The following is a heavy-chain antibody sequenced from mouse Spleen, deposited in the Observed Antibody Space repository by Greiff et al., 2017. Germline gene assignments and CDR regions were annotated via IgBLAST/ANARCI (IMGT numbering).Heavy chain of an antibody. J-gene: IGHJ4*01. CDR2: IYPGSGNT. CDR3: AKGDGYPYAMDY. D-gene: IGHD2-3*01. Sequence: QVQLQQSGPELVKPGASVKISCKASGYSFTSYYIHWVKQRPGQGLEWIGWIYPGSGNTKYNEKFKSKATLTADTSSSTAYMQLSSLTSEDSAVYYCAKGDGYPYAMDYWGQGTSVTVSS. V-gene: IGHV1-66*01. CDR1: GYSFTSYY.